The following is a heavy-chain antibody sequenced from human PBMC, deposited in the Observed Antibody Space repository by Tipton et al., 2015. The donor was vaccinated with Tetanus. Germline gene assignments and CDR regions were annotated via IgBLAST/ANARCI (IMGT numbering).Heavy chain of an antibody. V-gene: IGHV4-59*01. CDR3: ARSHVFRFTLFGEEIPRSGRFDP. J-gene: IGHJ5*02. CDR2: IYYGGDT. D-gene: IGHD3-3*01. CDR1: GGSFSNYY. Sequence: TLSLTCTVSGGSFSNYYWNWIRQSPGRRLEWIGNIYYGGDTDYNPSLQSRATISLDTSKKLFSLRLNSVTAADTAIYYCARSHVFRFTLFGEEIPRSGRFDPWGVGNPGHRLL.